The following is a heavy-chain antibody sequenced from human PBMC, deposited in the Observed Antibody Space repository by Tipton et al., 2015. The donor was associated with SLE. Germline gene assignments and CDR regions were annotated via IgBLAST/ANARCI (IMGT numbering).Heavy chain of an antibody. Sequence: TLSLTCAVSGGSISSSSHYWVWIRQPPGKGLEWVGSIYYGGHTYYNPPLRSRVTLTVDTSRNHFSLRVNSVTAADTATYYCARHCGGTMFTFSCLDSWGQGTLVSVSS. V-gene: IGHV4-39*01. D-gene: IGHD3-16*01. CDR2: IYYGGHT. CDR3: ARHCGGTMFTFSCLDS. CDR1: GGSISSSSHY. J-gene: IGHJ4*02.